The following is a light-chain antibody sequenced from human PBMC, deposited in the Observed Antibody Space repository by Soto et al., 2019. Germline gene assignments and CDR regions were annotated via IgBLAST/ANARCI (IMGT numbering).Light chain of an antibody. CDR2: DVS. Sequence: QSALTQPASVSGSPGQSITLSCTGTSSDVGGSNYVSWYQQYPGRAPKLMIFDVSNRPSGISNRFSGSKSGNTASLTISGLQAEDEADYYCGSYTSTSTVLFGGGTKLTVL. V-gene: IGLV2-14*03. CDR1: SSDVGGSNY. J-gene: IGLJ2*01. CDR3: GSYTSTSTVL.